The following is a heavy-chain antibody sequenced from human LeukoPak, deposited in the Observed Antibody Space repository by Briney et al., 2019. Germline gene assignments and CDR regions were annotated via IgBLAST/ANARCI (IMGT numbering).Heavy chain of an antibody. CDR1: GFTFSTYW. CDR3: ARDLSMGDTVLDY. V-gene: IGHV3-7*01. D-gene: IGHD5-18*01. CDR2: IKEDGSDK. Sequence: GGSLRLSCVASGFTFSTYWMNWVRQAPGKGLEWVATIKEDGSDKFYVDSVKGRFTISRDNAKNSLYLQMNSLRAEDTAVYYCARDLSMGDTVLDYWGQGILVTVSS. J-gene: IGHJ4*02.